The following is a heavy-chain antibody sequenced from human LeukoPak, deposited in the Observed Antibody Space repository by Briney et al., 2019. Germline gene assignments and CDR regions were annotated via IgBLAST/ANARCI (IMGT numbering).Heavy chain of an antibody. CDR1: VGSIGFYY. V-gene: IGHV4-59*08. Sequence: ETLSLTCTLSVGSIGFYYWSWIPQAPGKTLECFGYVYYSGSTTYNPSLKSRLTMSVDTSKNQFSLRLSSVNAADTAVYYCARHLGSSSWYLFDYWGQGKLVTVSS. J-gene: IGHJ4*02. D-gene: IGHD6-13*01. CDR3: ARHLGSSSWYLFDY. CDR2: VYYSGST.